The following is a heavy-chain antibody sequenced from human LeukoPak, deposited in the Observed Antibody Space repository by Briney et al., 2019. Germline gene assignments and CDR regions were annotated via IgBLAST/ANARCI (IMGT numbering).Heavy chain of an antibody. D-gene: IGHD2-2*02. J-gene: IGHJ6*02. CDR3: ARDGVPYCSSTSCYIYYYGMDV. CDR1: GFTFSSYA. CDR2: ISGSGGST. Sequence: GGSLRLSCAASGFTFSSYAMSWVRQAPGKGLEWVSAISGSGGSTYYADSVKGRFTISRDNSKNTLYLQMNSLRAEDTAVYYCARDGVPYCSSTSCYIYYYGMDVWGQGTTVTVSS. V-gene: IGHV3-23*01.